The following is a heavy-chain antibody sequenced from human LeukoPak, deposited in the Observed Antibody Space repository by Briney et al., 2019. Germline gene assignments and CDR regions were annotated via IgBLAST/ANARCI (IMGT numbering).Heavy chain of an antibody. Sequence: TLSLTCAVSGGSISSGGYSWSWIRQPPGKGLEWIGYIYHGGSTYYNPSLKSRVTISVDRSKNQFSLKLSSVTAADTAVYYCARAGEYYYGSGSYQAGPFDYWGQGTLVTVSS. CDR2: IYHGGST. J-gene: IGHJ4*02. V-gene: IGHV4-30-2*01. D-gene: IGHD3-10*01. CDR1: GGSISSGGYS. CDR3: ARAGEYYYGSGSYQAGPFDY.